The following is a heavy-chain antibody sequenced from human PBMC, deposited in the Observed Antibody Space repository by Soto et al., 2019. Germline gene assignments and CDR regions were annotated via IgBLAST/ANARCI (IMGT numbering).Heavy chain of an antibody. Sequence: SETLSLTCAVYGGSFSGYYWSWIRQPPGKGLEWIGEINHSGSTNYNPSLKSRVTISVDTSKNQFSLKLSSVTAADTAVYYCARADAGSSGPSHYDYYYGMDVWGQGTTVTVAS. V-gene: IGHV4-34*01. D-gene: IGHD6-6*01. CDR2: INHSGST. J-gene: IGHJ6*02. CDR3: ARADAGSSGPSHYDYYYGMDV. CDR1: GGSFSGYY.